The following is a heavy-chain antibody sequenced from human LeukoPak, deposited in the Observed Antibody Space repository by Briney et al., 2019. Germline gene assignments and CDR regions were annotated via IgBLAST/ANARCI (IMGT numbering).Heavy chain of an antibody. J-gene: IGHJ3*02. CDR1: GYSFTSYW. D-gene: IGHD5-12*01. V-gene: IGHV5-51*01. CDR3: ARQPPSGYDVAYDI. CDR2: IYPGDSDT. Sequence: PGESLKISCKGSGYSFTSYWIGWVRQLPGKGLEWMGIIYPGDSDTRYSPSFQGQVTISADKTISTAHLQWSSLKASDTAMYYCARQPPSGYDVAYDIWGRGTMVTVSS.